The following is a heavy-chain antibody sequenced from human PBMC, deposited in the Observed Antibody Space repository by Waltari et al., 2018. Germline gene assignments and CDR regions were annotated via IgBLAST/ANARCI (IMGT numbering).Heavy chain of an antibody. CDR1: GYTFTGYY. Sequence: QVQLVQSGAEVKKPGASVKVSCKASGYTFTGYYMHWVRQAPGQGLEWMGWINPNSGGTNYAQKLQGRVTMTRDTSISTAYMELSRLRSDDTAVYYCARDRRGSYYGEYFQHWGQGTLVTVSS. D-gene: IGHD1-26*01. V-gene: IGHV1-2*02. J-gene: IGHJ1*01. CDR2: INPNSGGT. CDR3: ARDRRGSYYGEYFQH.